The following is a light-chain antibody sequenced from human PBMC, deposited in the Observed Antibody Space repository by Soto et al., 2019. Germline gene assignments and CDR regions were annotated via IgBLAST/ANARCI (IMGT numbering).Light chain of an antibody. J-gene: IGKJ5*01. CDR2: AAS. Sequence: MQMTQPPSTLSATELDRVNHNCRASQSISSWLAWYQQKPGKAHKLLIYAASSLQSGVPSRFSGSGSGKDFTLNISSLQPEEFTTYYCQQSYSTPIPVGQGTRLEI. V-gene: IGKV1-39*01. CDR3: QQSYSTPIP. CDR1: QSISSW.